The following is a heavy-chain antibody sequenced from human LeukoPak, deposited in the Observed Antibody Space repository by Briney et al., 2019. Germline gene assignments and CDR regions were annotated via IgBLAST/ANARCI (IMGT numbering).Heavy chain of an antibody. J-gene: IGHJ4*02. D-gene: IGHD1-26*01. CDR1: GYSFTSSW. CDR2: IYPGDSDT. CDR3: ARFSVGGTYYPNY. V-gene: IGHV5-51*01. Sequence: GESLKISCKGSGYSFTSSWIGWVRQMPGTGLEWMGIIYPGDSDTRYSPSFQGQVTISADKSISTAHLQWSSLKASDTAMYYCARFSVGGTYYPNYWGQGTLVTVSS.